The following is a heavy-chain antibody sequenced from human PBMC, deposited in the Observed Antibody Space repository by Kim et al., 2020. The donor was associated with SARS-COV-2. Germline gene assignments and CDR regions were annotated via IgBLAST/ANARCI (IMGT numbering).Heavy chain of an antibody. CDR3: ARDKADGINQGYDSSGTAVLGYYYYGMDV. J-gene: IGHJ6*02. Sequence: ASVKVSCKASGYTFTSYYMHWVRQAPGQGLEWMGIINPSGGSTSYAQKFQGRVTMTRDTSTSTVYMELSSLRSEDTAVYYCARDKADGINQGYDSSGTAVLGYYYYGMDVWGQGTTVTVSS. D-gene: IGHD3-22*01. V-gene: IGHV1-46*01. CDR2: INPSGGST. CDR1: GYTFTSYY.